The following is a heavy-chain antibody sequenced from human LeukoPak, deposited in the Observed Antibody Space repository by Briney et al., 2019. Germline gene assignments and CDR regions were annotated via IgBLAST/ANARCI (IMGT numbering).Heavy chain of an antibody. CDR2: IYTSGST. D-gene: IGHD1-26*01. CDR3: AREGATHRGAYWFDP. V-gene: IGHV4-61*02. J-gene: IGHJ5*02. Sequence: SQTLSLTCTVSGGSISSGSYYWSWIRQPAGKGLEWIGRIYTSGSTNYNPSLKSRVTISVDTSKNQFSLKLSSVTAADTAVYYCAREGATHRGAYWFDPWGQGTLVTVSS. CDR1: GGSISSGSYY.